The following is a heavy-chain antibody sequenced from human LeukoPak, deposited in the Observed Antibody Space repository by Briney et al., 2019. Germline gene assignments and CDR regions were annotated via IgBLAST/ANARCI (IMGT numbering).Heavy chain of an antibody. CDR1: GYSFTGYY. Sequence: ASVKVSCKASGYSFTGYYIHWVRQAPGQGLEWMGWINTNTGNPTYAQGFTGRFVFSLDTSVSTAYLQISSLKAEDTAVYYCARDHPPSYGHGWGQGTLVTVSS. CDR3: ARDHPPSYGHG. CDR2: INTNTGNP. V-gene: IGHV7-4-1*02. D-gene: IGHD5-18*01. J-gene: IGHJ4*02.